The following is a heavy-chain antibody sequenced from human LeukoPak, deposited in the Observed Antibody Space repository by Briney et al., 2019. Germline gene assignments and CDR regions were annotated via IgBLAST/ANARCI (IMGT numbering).Heavy chain of an antibody. Sequence: PGGSLRLSCEASGFTFSSYGMHWVRQAPGKGLEWVASIWYDGSNKYYADSVKGRFTISRDNAKNTLYLQMNSLRAEDTAVYYCASPRSLFDFWRAHDAFDIWGQGTMVTVSS. CDR2: IWYDGSNK. D-gene: IGHD3-3*01. V-gene: IGHV3-33*03. J-gene: IGHJ3*02. CDR1: GFTFSSYG. CDR3: ASPRSLFDFWRAHDAFDI.